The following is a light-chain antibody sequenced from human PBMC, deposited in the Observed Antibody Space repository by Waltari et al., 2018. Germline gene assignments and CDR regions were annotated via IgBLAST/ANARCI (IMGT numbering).Light chain of an antibody. Sequence: RVTITCRASQDIGNRLAWYQQKPGKAPNLLIYGTSSLQTGVPSRFSGSGSGTEFTLTISSLQPEDFGTYYCQQGKSFPITFGPGTKVEIK. CDR3: QQGKSFPIT. V-gene: IGKV1-12*01. J-gene: IGKJ3*01. CDR2: GTS. CDR1: QDIGNR.